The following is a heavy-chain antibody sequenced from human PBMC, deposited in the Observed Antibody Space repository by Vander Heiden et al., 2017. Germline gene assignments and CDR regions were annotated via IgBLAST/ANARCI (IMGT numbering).Heavy chain of an antibody. J-gene: IGHJ3*02. CDR2: IKQDGSEK. CDR3: ARGGYYQTDLHDAFDI. Sequence: EVQLVESGGGLVQPGGSLRLSCAASGFTFSSYWMSWVRQAPGKGLEWVANIKQDGSEKYYVDSVKGRFTISRDNAKNSLYLQMNSLRAEDTAVYYCARGGYYQTDLHDAFDIWGQGTMVTVSS. CDR1: GFTFSSYW. V-gene: IGHV3-7*01. D-gene: IGHD3-22*01.